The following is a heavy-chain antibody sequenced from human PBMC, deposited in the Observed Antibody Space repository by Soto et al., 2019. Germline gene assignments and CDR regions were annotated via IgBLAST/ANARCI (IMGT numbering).Heavy chain of an antibody. D-gene: IGHD3-16*01. V-gene: IGHV3-23*01. Sequence: GGSLRLSCAASGFTFSNYAMNWVRQAPGKGLEWVSHINGNGGETRYADSVKGRFTTSRDNSKNTLYVQMSSLRAEDTAVYYCAKRLRDGLSSPFDYWGQGTLVTVSS. CDR1: GFTFSNYA. CDR2: INGNGGET. CDR3: AKRLRDGLSSPFDY. J-gene: IGHJ4*02.